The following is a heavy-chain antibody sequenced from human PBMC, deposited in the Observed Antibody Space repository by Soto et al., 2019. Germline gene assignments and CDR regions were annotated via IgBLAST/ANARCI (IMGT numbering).Heavy chain of an antibody. D-gene: IGHD5-18*01. Sequence: QMQLVQSGPEVKKPGTSVKVSCKTSGFTFSSSAVHWVRQARGHRLQWIGWIDVGSANANYAHMLQERVTISRDMSTSTAYMELSSLRPEDTAVYYCATDVGGYSYGLARHWSPGTLVTVSS. CDR3: ATDVGGYSYGLARH. J-gene: IGHJ4*02. CDR1: GFTFSSSA. V-gene: IGHV1-58*01. CDR2: IDVGSANA.